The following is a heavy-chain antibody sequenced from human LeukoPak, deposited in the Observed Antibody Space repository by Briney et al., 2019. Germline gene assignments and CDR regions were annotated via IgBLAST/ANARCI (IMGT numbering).Heavy chain of an antibody. CDR2: ISGSGGST. Sequence: GGPLRLSCAASGFTFSSYAMSWVRQAPGKGLEWVSAISGSGGSTYYADSVKGRFTISRDNSKNTLYLQMNSLRAEDTAVYYCAKGGLYYYDSSGYLYWGQGTLVTVSS. J-gene: IGHJ4*02. V-gene: IGHV3-23*01. D-gene: IGHD3-22*01. CDR1: GFTFSSYA. CDR3: AKGGLYYYDSSGYLY.